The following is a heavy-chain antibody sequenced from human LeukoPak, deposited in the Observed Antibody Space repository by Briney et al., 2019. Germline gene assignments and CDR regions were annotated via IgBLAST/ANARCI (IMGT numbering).Heavy chain of an antibody. J-gene: IGHJ4*02. CDR3: ARGLSPANYDYIWGSSRMGTYSFDY. Sequence: SETLSLTCAVYGGSFSGNYWTWIRQPPGKGLEWIGEINHSGSTNYNPSLKSRVTISVDTSKNQFSPKLSSVTAADTAVYYCARGLSPANYDYIWGSSRMGTYSFDYWGQGTLVTVSS. D-gene: IGHD3-16*02. CDR1: GGSFSGNY. CDR2: INHSGST. V-gene: IGHV4-34*01.